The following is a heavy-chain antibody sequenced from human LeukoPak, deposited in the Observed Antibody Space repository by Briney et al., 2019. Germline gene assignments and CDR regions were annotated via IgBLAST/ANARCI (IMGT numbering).Heavy chain of an antibody. CDR2: INPNSGGT. Sequence: GASVKVSCKASGYTFTSYGISWVRQAPGQGLEWMGRINPNSGGTNYAQKFQGRVTMTRDTSISTAYMELSRLRSDDTAVYYCARDRYDYSNYYYYYGMDVWGQGTTVTVSS. CDR1: GYTFTSYG. V-gene: IGHV1-2*06. CDR3: ARDRYDYSNYYYYYGMDV. D-gene: IGHD4-11*01. J-gene: IGHJ6*02.